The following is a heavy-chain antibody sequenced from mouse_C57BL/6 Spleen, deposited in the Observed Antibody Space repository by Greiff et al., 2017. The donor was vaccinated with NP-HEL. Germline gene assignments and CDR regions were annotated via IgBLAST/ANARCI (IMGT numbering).Heavy chain of an antibody. CDR3: TRTGPGNYFDY. V-gene: IGHV1-5*01. Sequence: EVQLQQSGTVLARPGASVKMSCKTSGYTFTSYWMHWVKQRPGQGPEWIGAIYPGNSDTSYNQKFKGKAKLNAVTSASTAYMELSSLTNEDSAVYYCTRTGPGNYFDYWGQGTTLTVSS. J-gene: IGHJ2*01. CDR2: IYPGNSDT. D-gene: IGHD4-1*01. CDR1: GYTFTSYW.